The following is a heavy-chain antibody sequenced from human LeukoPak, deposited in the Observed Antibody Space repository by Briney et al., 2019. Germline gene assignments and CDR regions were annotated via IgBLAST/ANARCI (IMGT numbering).Heavy chain of an antibody. CDR3: ARMAHLPHLHLYGSGSSNWFDP. J-gene: IGHJ5*02. V-gene: IGHV1-69*05. Sequence: SVKVSCKXSGGTFSSDAISWVRQAPGQGLEWMGRIIPIFGTANYAQKFQGRVTITTDESTSTAYMELSSLRSEDTAVYYCARMAHLPHLHLYGSGSSNWFDPWGQGTLVTVSS. CDR2: IIPIFGTA. D-gene: IGHD3-10*01. CDR1: GGTFSSDA.